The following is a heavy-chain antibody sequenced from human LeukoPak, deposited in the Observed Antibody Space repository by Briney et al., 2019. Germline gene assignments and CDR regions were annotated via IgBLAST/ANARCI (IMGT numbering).Heavy chain of an antibody. CDR3: ARGTVQMGMGERFFDF. D-gene: IGHD3-16*01. J-gene: IGHJ4*02. CDR2: IYYSGST. V-gene: IGHV4-31*03. Sequence: PSQTLSLTCTVSGGSISSGGYYWTWIRQHPGKGLEWIGYIYYSGSTYYNPSLKSRVSMSVDTSRNQFSLRLSSVTAADTAIYYCARGTVQMGMGERFFDFWGQGTLVTVSS. CDR1: GGSISSGGYY.